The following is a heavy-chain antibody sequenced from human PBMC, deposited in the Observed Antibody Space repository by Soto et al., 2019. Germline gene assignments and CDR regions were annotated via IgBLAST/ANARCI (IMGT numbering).Heavy chain of an antibody. V-gene: IGHV1-3*01. CDR3: ARGPGGPDGPGDY. Sequence: ASVKVSCKASGYTFTYAMHWVRQAPGQRLEWMGWINAGNGNTKYSQKFQGRVTITRDTSASTAYMQLSSLRSEDTAVYYCARGPGGPDGPGDYWGQGTLVTVSS. CDR1: GYTFTYA. D-gene: IGHD2-15*01. CDR2: INAGNGNT. J-gene: IGHJ4*02.